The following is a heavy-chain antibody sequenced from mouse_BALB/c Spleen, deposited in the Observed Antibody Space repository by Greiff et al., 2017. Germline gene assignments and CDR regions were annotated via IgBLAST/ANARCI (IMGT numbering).Heavy chain of an antibody. V-gene: IGHV3-8*02. CDR2: ISYSGST. CDR3: ARWKLGYGDYFDY. J-gene: IGHJ2*01. D-gene: IGHD2-14*01. CDR1: GDSITSGY. Sequence: EVKLQESGPSLVKPSQTLSLTCSVTGDSITSGYWNWIRKFPGNKLEYMGYISYSGSTYYNPSLKSRISITRDTSKNQYYLQLNSVTTEDTATYYCARWKLGYGDYFDYWGQGTTLTVSS.